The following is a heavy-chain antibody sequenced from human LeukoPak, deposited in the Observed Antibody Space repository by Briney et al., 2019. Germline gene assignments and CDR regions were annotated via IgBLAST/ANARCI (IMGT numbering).Heavy chain of an antibody. CDR2: IGTAGDT. D-gene: IGHD3-3*01. V-gene: IGHV3-13*01. J-gene: IGHJ6*02. Sequence: GGSLRLSCAASGFTFSSYDMHWVRQATGKGLEWVSAIGTAGDTYYPGSVKGRFTISRENAKNSLYLQMNSLRAEDTAVYYCARGGSIFGVVIYYYYYGMAVWGQGTTVTVSS. CDR3: ARGGSIFGVVIYYYYYGMAV. CDR1: GFTFSSYD.